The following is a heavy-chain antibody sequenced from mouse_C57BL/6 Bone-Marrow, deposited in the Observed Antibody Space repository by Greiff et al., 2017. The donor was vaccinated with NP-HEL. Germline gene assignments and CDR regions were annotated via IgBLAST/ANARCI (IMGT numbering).Heavy chain of an antibody. V-gene: IGHV1-81*01. CDR3: ARAENYDSREHDYAMDY. D-gene: IGHD1-1*01. CDR2: IYPRSGNT. J-gene: IGHJ4*01. CDR1: GYTFTGYG. Sequence: QVQLQQSGAELARPGASVKLSCKASGYTFTGYGISWVKQRTGQGLEWIGEIYPRSGNTYYNEKFKGKATLTADKSSSTAYMELRSLTSEDSAVYFCARAENYDSREHDYAMDYWGQGTSVTVSS.